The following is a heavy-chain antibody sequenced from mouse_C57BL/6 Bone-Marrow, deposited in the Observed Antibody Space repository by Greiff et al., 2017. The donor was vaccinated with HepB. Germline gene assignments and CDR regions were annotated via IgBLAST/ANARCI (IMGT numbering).Heavy chain of an antibody. CDR1: GYTFTDYE. CDR2: IDPETGGT. J-gene: IGHJ3*01. CDR3: YYYGSSSFAY. V-gene: IGHV1-15*01. D-gene: IGHD1-1*01. Sequence: QVQLQQSGAELVRPGASVTLSCKASGYTFTDYEMHWVKQTPVHGLEWIGAIDPETGGTAYNQKFKGKAILTADKSSSTAYMELRSLTSEDSAVYYCYYYGSSSFAYGGQGTLVTVSA.